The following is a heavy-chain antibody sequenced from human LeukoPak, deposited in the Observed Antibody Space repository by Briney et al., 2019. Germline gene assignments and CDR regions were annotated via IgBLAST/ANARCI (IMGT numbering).Heavy chain of an antibody. Sequence: GGSLRLSCAASGFTFSSYEMNWVRQAPGKGLEWVSYISSSGSTMYYADSVKGRFTISRDNAKNSLYLQMNSLRAEDTAVYYCARALWFGETFPAYWGQGTLVTVSS. V-gene: IGHV3-48*03. CDR2: ISSSGSTM. J-gene: IGHJ4*02. D-gene: IGHD3-10*01. CDR1: GFTFSSYE. CDR3: ARALWFGETFPAY.